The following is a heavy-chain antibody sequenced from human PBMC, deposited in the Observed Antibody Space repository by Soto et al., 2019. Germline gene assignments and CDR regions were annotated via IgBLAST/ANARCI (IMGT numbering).Heavy chain of an antibody. V-gene: IGHV4-31*03. D-gene: IGHD2-21*01. Sequence: QVQLQESGPGLVKPSQTLSLTCTVSGASISSAGYYWGWIRQPPGEGPEWIGYIYYSGSTYYKSSIKSRINISIATSKNQCPLQLSSVTSAGTALYYCARGVSDGNKADLHYWGQGALVTVSS. CDR3: ARGVSDGNKADLHY. J-gene: IGHJ4*02. CDR1: GASISSAGYY. CDR2: IYYSGST.